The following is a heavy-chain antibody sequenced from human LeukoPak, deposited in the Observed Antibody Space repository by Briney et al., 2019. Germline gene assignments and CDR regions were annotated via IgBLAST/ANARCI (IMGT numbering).Heavy chain of an antibody. CDR2: INHSGST. D-gene: IGHD6-13*01. CDR1: GGSFSGYY. Sequence: ASETLSLTCAVYGGSFSGYYWSWIRQPPGKGLEWSGEINHSGSTNYNPSLKGRVTISVDTSKNQFSLKLSSVTAADTAVYYCARGPIAAAGTYWFDPWGQGTLVTVSS. CDR3: ARGPIAAAGTYWFDP. J-gene: IGHJ5*02. V-gene: IGHV4-34*01.